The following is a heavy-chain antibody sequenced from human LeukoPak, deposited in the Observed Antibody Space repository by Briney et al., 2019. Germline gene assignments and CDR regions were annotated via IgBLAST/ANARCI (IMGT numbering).Heavy chain of an antibody. Sequence: SVKVSCKASGGTFSSCAISWVRQAPGQGLEWMGGIIPIFGTANYAQKFQGRVTITADKSTSTAYMELSSLRSEDTAVYYCARRYCSSTSCYAGMGLPFDYWGQGTLVTVSS. CDR1: GGTFSSCA. CDR3: ARRYCSSTSCYAGMGLPFDY. V-gene: IGHV1-69*06. J-gene: IGHJ4*02. CDR2: IIPIFGTA. D-gene: IGHD2-2*01.